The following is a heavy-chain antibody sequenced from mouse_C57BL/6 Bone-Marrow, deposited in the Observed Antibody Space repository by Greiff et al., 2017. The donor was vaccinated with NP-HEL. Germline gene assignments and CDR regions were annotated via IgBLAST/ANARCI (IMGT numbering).Heavy chain of an antibody. CDR3: ARSEVRQGRPWFAY. D-gene: IGHD2-14*01. V-gene: IGHV1-64*01. CDR1: GYTFTSYW. CDR2: IHPNSGST. J-gene: IGHJ3*01. Sequence: QVQLQQPGAELVKPGASVKLSCKASGYTFTSYWMHWVKQRPGQGLEWIGMIHPNSGSTNNNEKFKAKATLTVDKSSSTAYMQLSSLTSKDSAVYYCARSEVRQGRPWFAYWGQGTLVTVSA.